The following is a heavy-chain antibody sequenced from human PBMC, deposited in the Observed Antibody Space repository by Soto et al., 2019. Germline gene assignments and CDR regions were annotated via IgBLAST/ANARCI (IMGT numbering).Heavy chain of an antibody. D-gene: IGHD3-16*01. CDR2: RRNKRNSFTT. V-gene: IGHV3-72*01. CDR1: GFTFSDHH. Sequence: EVQLVESGGGLVQPGGSLRLSCEASGFTFSDHHLAWVRQAPGKGLEWVGRRRNKRNSFTTEYAASVKGRFTFSRDDSKHSLYVQMNSLKTEYSAVYYCVRTVTSLTASYYGMDVWGQGTTVTVSS. J-gene: IGHJ6*02. CDR3: VRTVTSLTASYYGMDV.